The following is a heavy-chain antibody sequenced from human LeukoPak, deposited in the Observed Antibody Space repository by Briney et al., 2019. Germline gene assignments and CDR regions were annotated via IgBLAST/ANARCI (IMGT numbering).Heavy chain of an antibody. CDR3: TTGFRGDGQTDDAFDI. Sequence: GESLKISCKASGYSFGDYYLGWVRQTPGKGLEWMGIIRPGDSNSRYSPSFQGQVTFSADKSINSAFLHWSSLRASDTAMYYCTTGFRGDGQTDDAFDIWGQGTMVIVSS. CDR2: IRPGDSNS. D-gene: IGHD1-1*01. V-gene: IGHV5-51*01. J-gene: IGHJ3*02. CDR1: GYSFGDYY.